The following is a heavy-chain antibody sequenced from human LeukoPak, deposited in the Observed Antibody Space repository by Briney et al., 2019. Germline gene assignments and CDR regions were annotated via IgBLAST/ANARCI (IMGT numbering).Heavy chain of an antibody. V-gene: IGHV4-59*01. J-gene: IGHJ6*02. D-gene: IGHD4-17*01. CDR3: ARGPTVNNYYYGMDV. CDR2: IYYSGGT. Sequence: SETLSLTCTVSGGSISSYYWSWSRQPPGKGREWSGYIYYSGGTNYNPSLKSRVTMSVDTSKKQFSLKLSSVTAADTAVYFCARGPTVNNYYYGMDVWGQGTTVTVSS. CDR1: GGSISSYY.